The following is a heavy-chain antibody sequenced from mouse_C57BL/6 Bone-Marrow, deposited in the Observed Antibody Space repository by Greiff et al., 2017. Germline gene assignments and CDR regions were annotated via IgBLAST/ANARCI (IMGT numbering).Heavy chain of an antibody. CDR2: IYPRSGNT. CDR3: VGAKAGDY. J-gene: IGHJ4*01. Sequence: VQLQQSGAELARPGASVKLSCKASGYTFTSSGISWVKQRTGQGLEWIGEIYPRSGNTYYNEKFKGKATLTADKSSSTAYMELRSLTSEDSAVYFCVGAKAGDYWGQGTSVTGSS. CDR1: GYTFTSSG. V-gene: IGHV1-81*01.